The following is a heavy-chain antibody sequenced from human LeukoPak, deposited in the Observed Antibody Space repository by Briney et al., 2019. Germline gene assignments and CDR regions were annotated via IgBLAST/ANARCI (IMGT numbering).Heavy chain of an antibody. D-gene: IGHD3-22*01. V-gene: IGHV3-21*01. CDR2: ISSTSSYI. CDR3: ARVPYYYDSSGYYQYYFDY. J-gene: IGHJ4*02. CDR1: GFTFSSYD. Sequence: GGSLRLSCAASGFTFSSYDMNWVPKAPGKGLEWLSSISSTSSYIYYADSVKGRFTISRDNAKNSLYLQMNSLRAEDTAVYFCARVPYYYDSSGYYQYYFDYWGQGTLVTVSS.